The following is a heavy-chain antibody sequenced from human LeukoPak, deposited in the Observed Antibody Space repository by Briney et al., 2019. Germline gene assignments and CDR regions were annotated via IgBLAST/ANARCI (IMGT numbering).Heavy chain of an antibody. CDR2: ISYDGSNK. J-gene: IGHJ4*02. CDR1: GFTFSSYA. CDR3: ARGFESSGWYCDY. D-gene: IGHD6-19*01. Sequence: GGSLRLSCAASGFTFSSYAMHWARQAPGKGLEWVAVISYDGSNKHYADSVKGRFTISRDNSKNTLYLQMNSLRAEDTAVYYCARGFESSGWYCDYWGQGTLVTVSS. V-gene: IGHV3-30-3*01.